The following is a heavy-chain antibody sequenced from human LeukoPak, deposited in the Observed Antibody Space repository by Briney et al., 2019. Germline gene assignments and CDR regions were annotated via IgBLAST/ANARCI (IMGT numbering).Heavy chain of an antibody. D-gene: IGHD3-16*01. CDR2: INPAGSVT. V-gene: IGHV3-74*01. Sequence: PWGSLRLSCSASGFTISSYWMHWVRQAPGKGLVWVSRINPAGSVTNHGDSVRGRFTISRDTATNTLYLEMNSLRAEDTAVYYCSRDFVGAEDYWGQGTLVTVSS. J-gene: IGHJ4*02. CDR3: SRDFVGAEDY. CDR1: GFTISSYW.